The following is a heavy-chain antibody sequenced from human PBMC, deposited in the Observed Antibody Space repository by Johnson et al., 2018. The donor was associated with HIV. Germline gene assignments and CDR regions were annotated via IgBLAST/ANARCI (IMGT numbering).Heavy chain of an antibody. CDR1: GFTFSNAW. V-gene: IGHV3-66*02. CDR2: IYSGGST. J-gene: IGHJ3*02. D-gene: IGHD4-17*01. Sequence: VQLVESGGGLVKPGGSLRLSCAASGFTFSNAWMSWVRQAPGKGLEWVSVIYSGGSTYYADSVKGRFTISRDNAKNSLYLQMNSLRAEDTALYYCARDGTTGPSGDAYDIWGQGTMVTVSS. CDR3: ARDGTTGPSGDAYDI.